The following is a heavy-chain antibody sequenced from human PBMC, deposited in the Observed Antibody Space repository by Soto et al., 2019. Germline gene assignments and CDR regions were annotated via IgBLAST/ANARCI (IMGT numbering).Heavy chain of an antibody. CDR2: IIPIVGTG. CDR1: GGTFSNYA. Sequence: QVQLVQSGAEVRKPGSSVTVSCKASGGTFSNYAISWVRQAPGQGLEWMGGIIPIVGTGSYAQKFQGRVTITTDQPTTTAYMELSSLRFEDTAVYYCSRLVILVPTASTHYSSPMDVWDPGTTVTVSS. D-gene: IGHD2-2*01. CDR3: SRLVILVPTASTHYSSPMDV. V-gene: IGHV1-69*01. J-gene: IGHJ6*02.